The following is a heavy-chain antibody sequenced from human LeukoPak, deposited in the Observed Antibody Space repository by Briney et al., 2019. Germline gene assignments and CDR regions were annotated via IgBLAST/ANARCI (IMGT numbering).Heavy chain of an antibody. Sequence: GGSLRLSCAASGFTFSSYAMSWVRQVPGKGLEWVSGISGRGDNTYYADSVKGRFTISRDNAKNSLYLQMNSLRAEDTAVYYCARDYYDSSGYYYSYWGQGTLVTVSS. CDR2: ISGRGDNT. J-gene: IGHJ4*02. D-gene: IGHD3-22*01. CDR1: GFTFSSYA. V-gene: IGHV3-23*01. CDR3: ARDYYDSSGYYYSY.